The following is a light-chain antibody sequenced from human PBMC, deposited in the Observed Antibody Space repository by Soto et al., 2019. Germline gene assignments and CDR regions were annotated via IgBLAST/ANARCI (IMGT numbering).Light chain of an antibody. CDR1: QSVSRSY. CDR3: QQYGSTPRFT. Sequence: DIVLTQSPGTLSLSPGERATLSCRASQSVSRSYLAWYEQKPGQAPRLLIYGASIRATGIPDRFSGSVSWSDFSRTISRLEPDDFAVDYFQQYGSTPRFTFGPGTKVDIK. V-gene: IGKV3-20*01. J-gene: IGKJ3*01. CDR2: GAS.